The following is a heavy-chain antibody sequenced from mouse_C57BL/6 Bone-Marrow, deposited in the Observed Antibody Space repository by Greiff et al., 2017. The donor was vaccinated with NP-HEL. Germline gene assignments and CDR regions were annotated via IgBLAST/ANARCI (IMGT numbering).Heavy chain of an antibody. V-gene: IGHV1-50*01. J-gene: IGHJ3*01. Sequence: VQLQQPGAELVKPGASVKLSCKASGYTFTSYWMQWVKQRPGQGLEWIGEIDPSDSYTNYNQKFKGKATLTVDTSSSTAYMQLSSLTSEDSAVYYCASSGLRLRIAYWGQGTLVTVSA. CDR1: GYTFTSYW. D-gene: IGHD3-2*02. CDR3: ASSGLRLRIAY. CDR2: IDPSDSYT.